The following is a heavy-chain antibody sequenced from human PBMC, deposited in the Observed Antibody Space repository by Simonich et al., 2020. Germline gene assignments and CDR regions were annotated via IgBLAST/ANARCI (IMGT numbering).Heavy chain of an antibody. J-gene: IGHJ4*02. Sequence: EVQLVESGGGLVQPGGSLRLSCAASGFTVSSNYMSWVRQAPGRGREWVSVIYSGGSTYYAASVKGRFTISRHNSKNTLYLQMNSLRAEDTAVYYCAGRGYSGYDDYWGQGTLVTVSS. D-gene: IGHD5-12*01. V-gene: IGHV3-53*04. CDR1: GFTVSSNY. CDR2: IYSGGST. CDR3: AGRGYSGYDDY.